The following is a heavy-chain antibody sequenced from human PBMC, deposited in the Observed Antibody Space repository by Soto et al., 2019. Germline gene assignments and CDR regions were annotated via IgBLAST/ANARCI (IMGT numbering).Heavy chain of an antibody. CDR3: AKGKGVGATPDGANC. J-gene: IGHJ4*02. Sequence: EVQVLESGGGLVQPGGSLRLSCAASGFTFSSYGMTWVRQAPGKGLEWVSGIRSDGDTTYNADSVKGRFTVSRDTSKNTVDLQMNSLRAEDTAVYYCAKGKGVGATPDGANCWGQGTLVTVSS. V-gene: IGHV3-23*01. CDR1: GFTFSSYG. D-gene: IGHD1-26*01. CDR2: IRSDGDTT.